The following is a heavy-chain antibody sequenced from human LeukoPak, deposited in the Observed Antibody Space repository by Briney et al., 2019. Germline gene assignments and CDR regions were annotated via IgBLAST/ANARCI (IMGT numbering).Heavy chain of an antibody. V-gene: IGHV3-11*01. CDR2: MSPGGGNI. J-gene: IGHJ4*02. D-gene: IGHD6-19*01. CDR1: GFSFSDYH. Sequence: GGSLRLSCAASGFSFSDYHMDWIRQAPGKGLEWISYMSPGGGNIYFADSVKGRFTLSRDNAKHSLDLQMNSLTAEDTAVYYCSSGRDIAVAGPGGYFDYWGQGTLVTVSS. CDR3: SSGRDIAVAGPGGYFDY.